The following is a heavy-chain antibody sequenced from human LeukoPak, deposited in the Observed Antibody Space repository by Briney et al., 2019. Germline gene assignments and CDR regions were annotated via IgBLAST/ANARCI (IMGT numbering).Heavy chain of an antibody. D-gene: IGHD3-10*01. CDR3: ARDRGLWLGEARDAFDI. J-gene: IGHJ3*02. Sequence: SETLSLTCTVCGDSINNNVYYWGWIRQPPGKGLEWIAIISYSGTTYYNPSLKTRATISIDTSKNKFSLKVNSVTAADTAMYYCARDRGLWLGEARDAFDIWGQGTMVTVFS. CDR2: ISYSGTT. V-gene: IGHV4-39*07. CDR1: GDSINNNVYY.